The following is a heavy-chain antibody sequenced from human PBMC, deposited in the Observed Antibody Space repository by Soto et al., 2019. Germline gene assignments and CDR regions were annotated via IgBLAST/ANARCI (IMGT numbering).Heavy chain of an antibody. D-gene: IGHD3-3*01. Sequence: GGSLRLSCAASGFTVSSNYMSWVRQAPGKGLEWVSVIYSGGSTYYADSVKGRFTISRDNSKNTLYLQMNSLRAEDTAVYYCARDYASHAFYGFDPWGQGPLVTVSS. CDR1: GFTVSSNY. J-gene: IGHJ5*02. CDR3: ARDYASHAFYGFDP. CDR2: IYSGGST. V-gene: IGHV3-66*01.